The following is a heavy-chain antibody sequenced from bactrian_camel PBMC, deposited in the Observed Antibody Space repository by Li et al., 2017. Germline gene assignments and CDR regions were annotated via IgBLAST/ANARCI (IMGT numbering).Heavy chain of an antibody. CDR1: GSTASSNV. D-gene: IGHD2*01. Sequence: HVQLVESGGGSVQAGGSLRLSCEVSGSTASSNVIDWYRQAAGKRREWVSTISFDGRALYADSVKGRFTISRNRAGNTVYLQMNNLKPEDSAMYYCAAAPGYRSNPLKFLPTDYWGQGTQVTVS. J-gene: IGHJ4*01. V-gene: IGHV3S53*01. CDR3: AAAPGYRSNPLKFLPTDY. CDR2: ISFDGRA.